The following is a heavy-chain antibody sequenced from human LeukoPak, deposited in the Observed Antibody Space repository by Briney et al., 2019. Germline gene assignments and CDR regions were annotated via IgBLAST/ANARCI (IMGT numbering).Heavy chain of an antibody. CDR1: GGTFSSYT. V-gene: IGHV1-69*02. J-gene: IGHJ5*02. CDR3: ASTQFYCSSTSCGDWFYP. Sequence: SVKVSCRASGGTFSSYTISWVRQAPGQGLEWMGRIIPILGIANYAQKFQGRVTITADKSTSTAYMELSSLRSEDTAVYYCASTQFYCSSTSCGDWFYPWGQGTLVTVSS. D-gene: IGHD2-2*01. CDR2: IIPILGIA.